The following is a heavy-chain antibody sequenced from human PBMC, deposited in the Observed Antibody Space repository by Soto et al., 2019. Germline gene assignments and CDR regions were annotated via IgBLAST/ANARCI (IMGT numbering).Heavy chain of an antibody. J-gene: IGHJ6*02. CDR3: AREARGYSGYDAHYYYGMDV. CDR1: GYTFNGYY. V-gene: IGHV1-2*04. Sequence: GASVQVSCKASGYTFNGYYMHGVRQAPGEGLEWMGWINPNSGGTNYAQKFQGWVTMTRDTSISTAYMELSRLRSDDTAVYYCAREARGYSGYDAHYYYGMDVWGQGTTVTVSS. D-gene: IGHD5-12*01. CDR2: INPNSGGT.